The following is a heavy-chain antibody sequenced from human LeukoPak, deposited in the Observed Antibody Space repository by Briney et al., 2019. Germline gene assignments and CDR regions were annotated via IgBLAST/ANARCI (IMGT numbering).Heavy chain of an antibody. CDR2: IYYSGST. CDR3: ARVYYYGSGSYGRREFDY. CDR1: GGSISSSSYY. J-gene: IGHJ4*02. D-gene: IGHD3-10*01. Sequence: SETLSLTCTVSGGSISSSSYYWGWIRQPPGKGLEWIGSIYYSGSTYYNPSLKSRVTISVDTSKNQFSLKLSSVTAADTAVYYCARVYYYGSGSYGRREFDYWGQGTLVTVSS. V-gene: IGHV4-39*07.